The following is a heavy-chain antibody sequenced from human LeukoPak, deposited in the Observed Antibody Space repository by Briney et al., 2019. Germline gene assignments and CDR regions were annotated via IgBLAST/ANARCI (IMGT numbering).Heavy chain of an antibody. CDR3: ARGPPPDFDY. CDR2: IHPSGST. CDR1: GASINNHY. V-gene: IGHV4-4*07. Sequence: SETLSLTCTVSGASINNHYWSRIRQPAGKGLEWIGRIHPSGSTNYNPSLKSRVTLSADTSKNQFSLKLSSVTAADTAVYYCARGPPPDFDYWGRGTLVTVSS. J-gene: IGHJ4*02.